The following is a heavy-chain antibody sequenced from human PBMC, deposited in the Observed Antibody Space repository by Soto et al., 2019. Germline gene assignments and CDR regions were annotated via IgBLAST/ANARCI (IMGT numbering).Heavy chain of an antibody. CDR1: GFTFSSYE. V-gene: IGHV3-48*03. Sequence: PGGSLRLSCAASGFTFSSYEMNWFRQAPGKGLEWVSYISSSGSTIYYADSVKGRFTISRDNAKNSLYLQMNSLRAEDTAVYYCARDVYGYPFDYWGQGTLVTVS. D-gene: IGHD5-18*01. CDR3: ARDVYGYPFDY. CDR2: ISSSGSTI. J-gene: IGHJ4*02.